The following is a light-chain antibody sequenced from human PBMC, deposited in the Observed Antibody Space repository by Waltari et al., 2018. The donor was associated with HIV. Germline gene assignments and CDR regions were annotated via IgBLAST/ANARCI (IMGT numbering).Light chain of an antibody. CDR3: QSYDMSQSGSLV. V-gene: IGLV1-40*01. Sequence: QSVLTQPPSVSGAPGQRVTIACTGTRSNIGAGFDVHWYQQIPGNAPNLLIYDNNSRPSGGPDRFSGSKSGTSASLAITGLQSEDEADYYCQSYDMSQSGSLVFGGGTKLTVL. CDR1: RSNIGAGFD. CDR2: DNN. J-gene: IGLJ2*01.